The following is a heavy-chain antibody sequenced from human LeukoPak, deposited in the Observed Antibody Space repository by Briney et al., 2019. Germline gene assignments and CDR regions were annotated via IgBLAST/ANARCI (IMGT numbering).Heavy chain of an antibody. CDR1: GFIVSRSY. CDR2: IYSSGSA. J-gene: IGHJ5*02. CDR3: ARDTHDDFWSGYSET. Sequence: GGSLRLSCAASGFIVSRSYMTWVRQAPGRGLEWVSVIYSSGSAFYADSVKDRFITSRDNSKNTLYLKMNRLRADDTALYYCARDTHDDFWSGYSETWGQGTRVTVSS. V-gene: IGHV3-66*01. D-gene: IGHD3-3*01.